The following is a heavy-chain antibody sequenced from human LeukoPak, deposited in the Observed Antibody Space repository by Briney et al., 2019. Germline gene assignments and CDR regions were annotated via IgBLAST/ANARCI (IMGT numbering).Heavy chain of an antibody. D-gene: IGHD3-3*01. V-gene: IGHV3-48*01. CDR2: ISSSSSTI. CDR1: GFTFSSYS. J-gene: IGHJ4*02. Sequence: GGSLRLSCAASGFTFSSYSMNWVRQAPGKGLAWVSYISSSSSTIYYADSVRGRFTISRDNAKNSLYLQMNSLRAEDTAVYYCASIGSITIFGEAGEGYDYWGQGTLVTVSS. CDR3: ASIGSITIFGEAGEGYDY.